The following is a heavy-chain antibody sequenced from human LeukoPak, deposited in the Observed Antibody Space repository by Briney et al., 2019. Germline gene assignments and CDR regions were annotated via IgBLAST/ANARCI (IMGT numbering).Heavy chain of an antibody. V-gene: IGHV3-48*03. CDR3: ARDYNPSDY. J-gene: IGHJ4*02. Sequence: GGSLRLSCAASGFTFSSYEMNWVRHDPGKGLEWVSYISSSGSTIYYADSVKGRFTISRDNAKNSLYLQMNSLRAEDTAVYYCARDYNPSDYWGQGTLVTVSS. D-gene: IGHD5-24*01. CDR2: ISSSGSTI. CDR1: GFTFSSYE.